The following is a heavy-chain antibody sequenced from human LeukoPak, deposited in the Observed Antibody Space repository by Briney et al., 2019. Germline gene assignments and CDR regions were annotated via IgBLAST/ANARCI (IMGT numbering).Heavy chain of an antibody. CDR3: SAVVVPAAGFDP. CDR1: GFTFSSYA. J-gene: IGHJ5*02. V-gene: IGHV3-23*01. Sequence: GGSLRLSCAASGFTFSSYAMSWVRQAPGKGLEWVSAISGSGSSTYYADSVKGRITISRDNSKNTLYLQMNSLRAEDTAVYYCSAVVVPAAGFDPWGQGTLVTVSS. D-gene: IGHD2-2*01. CDR2: ISGSGSST.